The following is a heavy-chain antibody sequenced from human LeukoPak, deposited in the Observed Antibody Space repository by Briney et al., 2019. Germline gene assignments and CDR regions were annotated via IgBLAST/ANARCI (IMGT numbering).Heavy chain of an antibody. D-gene: IGHD6-13*01. V-gene: IGHV4-34*01. Sequence: SQTLSLTCAVYGGSFSGYYWSWIRQPPGKGLEWIGEINHSGSTNYNPSLKSRVTISVETSITLFSLKLSFVPAADTAVYYCASGKGHSSRQLVRYSYYYYYMDVWGKGTTVTVSS. CDR3: ASGKGHSSRQLVRYSYYYYYMDV. J-gene: IGHJ6*03. CDR2: INHSGST. CDR1: GGSFSGYY.